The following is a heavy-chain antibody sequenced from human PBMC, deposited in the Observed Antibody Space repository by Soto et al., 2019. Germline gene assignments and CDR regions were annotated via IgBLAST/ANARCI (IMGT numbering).Heavy chain of an antibody. J-gene: IGHJ2*01. D-gene: IGHD5-12*01. Sequence: EVQLVESGGGLVQPGGSLRLSCAASGFTFSDYSMNWVRQAPGKGLEWVSYISSSSSTIYYADSVKGRFTISRDNAKNSLYLQNNSLRAEDNAFYYRSRGHLVAYTSGYLFFELWGRGPLVPVSS. V-gene: IGHV3-48*01. CDR2: ISSSSSTI. CDR1: GFTFSDYS. CDR3: SRGHLVAYTSGYLFFEL.